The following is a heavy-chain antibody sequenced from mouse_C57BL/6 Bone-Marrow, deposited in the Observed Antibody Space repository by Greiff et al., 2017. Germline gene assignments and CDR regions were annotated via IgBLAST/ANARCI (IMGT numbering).Heavy chain of an antibody. V-gene: IGHV5-17*01. CDR2: ISSGSSTI. D-gene: IGHD2-4*01. J-gene: IGHJ3*01. CDR1: GFTFSDYG. Sequence: EVKVEESGGGLVKPGGSLKLSCAASGFTFSDYGMHWVRQAPEKGLEWVAYISSGSSTIYYADTVKGRFTISRDNAKNTLFLQRTSLRSEDTAMYYCARGPYDYDKAWFAYWGQGTLVTVSA. CDR3: ARGPYDYDKAWFAY.